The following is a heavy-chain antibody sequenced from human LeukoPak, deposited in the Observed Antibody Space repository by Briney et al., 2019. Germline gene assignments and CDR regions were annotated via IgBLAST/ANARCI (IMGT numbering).Heavy chain of an antibody. CDR3: ARGAQAWQLVPFDF. CDR1: GGSISSYY. D-gene: IGHD6-13*01. J-gene: IGHJ4*02. V-gene: IGHV4-59*01. CDR2: IYYSGST. Sequence: SETLSLTCTVSGGSISSYYWTWIRQPPGKGLEWIGYIYYSGSTNYNPSLKSRVTISVDTSKNQFSLKLSSVTAADTAVYYCARGAQAWQLVPFDFWGQGALVAASS.